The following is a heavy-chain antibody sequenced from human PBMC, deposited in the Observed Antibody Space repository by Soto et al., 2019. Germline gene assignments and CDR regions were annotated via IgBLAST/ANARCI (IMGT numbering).Heavy chain of an antibody. Sequence: EVQLVESGGGLVKPGGSLRLSCAASGFTFSNYGMNWVRQAPGKGLEWVSYISSSSSNIYYGDSVKGRFTISRDNAKSSLYLQMNSLRAEDSAMYYCARERDGTSQIDNWGQGTLVTVSS. D-gene: IGHD2-2*01. V-gene: IGHV3-21*01. CDR2: ISSSSSNI. CDR3: ARERDGTSQIDN. CDR1: GFTFSNYG. J-gene: IGHJ4*02.